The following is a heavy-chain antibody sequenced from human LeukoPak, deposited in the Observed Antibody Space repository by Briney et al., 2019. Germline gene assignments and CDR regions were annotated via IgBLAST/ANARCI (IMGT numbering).Heavy chain of an antibody. J-gene: IGHJ5*02. D-gene: IGHD2-2*01. Sequence: GGSLRLSCAASGFTFSSYAMSWVRQAPGKGLEWVSAISGSGGSTYYADSVKGRFTISRDNSKNTLYLQMNSLRAEDTAVYYCAKDGDACSSTSCYFPPTWFDPWGQGTLVTVSS. V-gene: IGHV3-23*01. CDR2: ISGSGGST. CDR3: AKDGDACSSTSCYFPPTWFDP. CDR1: GFTFSSYA.